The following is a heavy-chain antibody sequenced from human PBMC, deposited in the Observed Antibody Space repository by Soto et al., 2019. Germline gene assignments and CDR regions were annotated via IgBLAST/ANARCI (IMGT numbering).Heavy chain of an antibody. D-gene: IGHD6-13*01. V-gene: IGHV3-7*05. Sequence: GGSLRLSCAASGFTVSSSCVSWVRQAPGKGLEWVANIKQDGSEKYYVDSVKGRFTISRDNAKNSLYLQMNSLRAEDTAVYYCARDRGYSSSWYSWGQGTLVTVSS. J-gene: IGHJ4*02. CDR1: GFTVSSSC. CDR3: ARDRGYSSSWYS. CDR2: IKQDGSEK.